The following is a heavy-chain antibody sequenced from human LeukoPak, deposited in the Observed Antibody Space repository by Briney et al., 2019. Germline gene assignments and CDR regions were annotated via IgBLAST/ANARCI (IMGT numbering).Heavy chain of an antibody. CDR1: GGSFSDFY. D-gene: IGHD4-11*01. Sequence: SETLSLTCAVYGGSFSDFYWTWVRQPPGEGLEWIGEINRSGSTNSNPSLKSRVTMSVDTSKNQFSLHLSSVTAADTAVYYCARAVTTLTTTYFCYYHMDVWGQGATVTVSS. CDR2: INRSGST. CDR3: ARAVTTLTTTYFCYYHMDV. J-gene: IGHJ6*03. V-gene: IGHV4-34*01.